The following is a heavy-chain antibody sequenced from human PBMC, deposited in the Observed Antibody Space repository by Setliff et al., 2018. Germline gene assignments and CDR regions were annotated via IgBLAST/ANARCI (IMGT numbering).Heavy chain of an antibody. CDR1: GYTFTSYG. Sequence: ASVKVSCKASGYTFTSYGISWVRQAPGQGLEWMGWISAYNGNTNYAQKLQGRVTMTTDTYTSTAYMELRILRSDDTAVYYCARDFPPLYSISFSDAFDIWGQGTMVTVSS. CDR3: ARDFPPLYSISFSDAFDI. J-gene: IGHJ3*02. V-gene: IGHV1-18*01. D-gene: IGHD6-6*01. CDR2: ISAYNGNT.